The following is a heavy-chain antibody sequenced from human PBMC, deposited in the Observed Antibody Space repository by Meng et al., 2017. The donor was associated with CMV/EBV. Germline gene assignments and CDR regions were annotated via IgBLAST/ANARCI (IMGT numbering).Heavy chain of an antibody. Sequence: GSLRLSCTVSGGSISSYYWSWIRQPPGKGLEWIGYIYYSGSTNYNPSLKSRVTISVDTSKNQFSLKLSSVTAADTAVYYCARSAGTRYYYYGMDVGGQGTTVTVSS. CDR3: ARSAGTRYYYYGMDV. D-gene: IGHD1-26*01. J-gene: IGHJ6*02. CDR2: IYYSGST. V-gene: IGHV4-59*01. CDR1: GGSISSYY.